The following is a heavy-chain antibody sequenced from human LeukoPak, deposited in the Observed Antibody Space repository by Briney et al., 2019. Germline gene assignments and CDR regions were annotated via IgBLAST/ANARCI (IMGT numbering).Heavy chain of an antibody. D-gene: IGHD6-19*01. Sequence: ASVKVSCKAFGYNLRSYGITWVRQAPGQGLEWMGWISGYNGNTNYAQKIQGRVTLTTDTSTNTAYMELRSLRSDDTAVYYCARVPPALSGWEIYFDYWGQGTLVTVSS. J-gene: IGHJ4*02. V-gene: IGHV1-18*01. CDR1: GYNLRSYG. CDR3: ARVPPALSGWEIYFDY. CDR2: ISGYNGNT.